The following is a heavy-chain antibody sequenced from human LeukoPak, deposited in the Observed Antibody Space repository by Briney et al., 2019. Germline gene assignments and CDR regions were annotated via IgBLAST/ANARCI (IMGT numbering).Heavy chain of an antibody. V-gene: IGHV4-59*01. J-gene: IGHJ4*02. D-gene: IGHD2-21*02. CDR2: IYYSGST. Sequence: PQTLSLTCTVSGGSTSSYSWSWVRQPPGKGLEWIGYIYYSGSTTNTASLTSRVTLSVDTSKNQSSLKLSSVTAADTAVYYCARAVRGVVTAKSESYYFDYWGQGTLVTVSS. CDR1: GGSTSSYS. CDR3: ARAVRGVVTAKSESYYFDY.